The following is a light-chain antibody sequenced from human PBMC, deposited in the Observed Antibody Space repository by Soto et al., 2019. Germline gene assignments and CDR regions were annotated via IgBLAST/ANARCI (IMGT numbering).Light chain of an antibody. CDR1: HSISYW. CDR2: DAS. V-gene: IGKV1-5*01. J-gene: IGKJ1*01. Sequence: DIQMTQSPSTLSASVGDKVTITCRASHSISYWLAWYQQKPGKAPKLLIYDASSLESGVPSRFSGSGSGTLFTLTISSLQPDDFATYYCQQYENYWSFGQGTKVDIK. CDR3: QQYENYWS.